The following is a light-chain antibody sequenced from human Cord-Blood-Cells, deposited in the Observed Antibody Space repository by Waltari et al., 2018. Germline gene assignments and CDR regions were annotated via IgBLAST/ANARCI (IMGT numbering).Light chain of an antibody. CDR2: EGS. J-gene: IGLJ1*01. CDR3: CSYAGSSTYV. V-gene: IGLV2-23*01. Sequence: QSALTQPASVSGSPGQLITISCTGTSSDVGSYNLVSWYQQHPDKAPKLMIYEGSKRPSGVSNRFSGSKSGNTASLTISGLQAEDEADYYCCSYAGSSTYVFGTGTKVTVL. CDR1: SSDVGSYNL.